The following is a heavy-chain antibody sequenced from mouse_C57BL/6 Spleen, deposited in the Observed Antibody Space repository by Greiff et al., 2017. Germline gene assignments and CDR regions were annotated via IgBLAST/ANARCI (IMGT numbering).Heavy chain of an antibody. CDR2: ISYDGSN. Sequence: VQLKESGPGLVKPSQSLSLTCSVTGYSITSGYYWNWIRQFPGNKLEWMGYISYDGSNNYNPSLKNRISITRDTSKNQFFLKLNSVTTEDTATYYCAREWGIYYGNYDAMDYWGQGTSVTVSS. CDR3: AREWGIYYGNYDAMDY. D-gene: IGHD2-1*01. CDR1: GYSITSGYY. V-gene: IGHV3-6*01. J-gene: IGHJ4*01.